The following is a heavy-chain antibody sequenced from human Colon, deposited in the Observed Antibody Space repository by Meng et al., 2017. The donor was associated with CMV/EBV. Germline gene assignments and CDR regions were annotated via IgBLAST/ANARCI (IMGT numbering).Heavy chain of an antibody. Sequence: TFSRYGISWVRQGAGQGLEWKEGTNPFFGMTNCEQNFQDRLTFTADRSTDIFYLELTSLKSEDTAVYYCASRGSYCSGDNCYYWFDSWGQGTLVTVSS. D-gene: IGHD2-15*01. V-gene: IGHV1-69*17. CDR2: TNPFFGMT. CDR1: TFSRYG. CDR3: ASRGSYCSGDNCYYWFDS. J-gene: IGHJ5*01.